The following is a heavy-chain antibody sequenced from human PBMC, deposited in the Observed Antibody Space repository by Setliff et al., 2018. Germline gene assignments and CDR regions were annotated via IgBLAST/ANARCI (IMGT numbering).Heavy chain of an antibody. V-gene: IGHV4-39*01. J-gene: IGHJ4*02. CDR3: ERRQLGTTENY. CDR1: GGSFTGTTYY. Sequence: SETLSLTCTVSGGSFTGTTYYWGWIRQSSGKGLEWIGTIINSGSTYYNPSLKSRVTMSVDTSKSQLSLKLSSVTAADTAVYYCERRQLGTTENYWGPGALVTVSS. D-gene: IGHD2-2*01. CDR2: IINSGST.